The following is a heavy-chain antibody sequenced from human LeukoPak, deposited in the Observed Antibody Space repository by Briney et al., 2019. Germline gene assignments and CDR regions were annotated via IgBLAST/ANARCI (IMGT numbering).Heavy chain of an antibody. CDR1: GGSFSGYY. J-gene: IGHJ4*02. V-gene: IGHV4-34*01. CDR3: AVTYYYDSSGYYYWYYFDY. D-gene: IGHD3-22*01. Sequence: PSETLSLTCAVYGGSFSGYYWSWIRQPPGKGLEWIGEINHSGSTNYNPSLKSRVTISVDTSKNQFSLKLSSVTAADTAVYYCAVTYYYDSSGYYYWYYFDYWGQGTLVTVSS. CDR2: INHSGST.